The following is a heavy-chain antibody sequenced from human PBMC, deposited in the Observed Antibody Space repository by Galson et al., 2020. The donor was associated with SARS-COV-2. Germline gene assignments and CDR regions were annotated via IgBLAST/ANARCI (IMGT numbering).Heavy chain of an antibody. D-gene: IGHD3-3*01. Sequence: GGSLRLSCAASGFTFSSYAMSWVRQAPGKGLEWVSAIRGSGGSTYYADSVKGRFTISRDNFKNTLYLQMNSLRAEDTAVYYCAKEPNYDFWSGYYFDYWGQGTLVTVSS. CDR2: IRGSGGST. J-gene: IGHJ4*02. CDR1: GFTFSSYA. V-gene: IGHV3-23*01. CDR3: AKEPNYDFWSGYYFDY.